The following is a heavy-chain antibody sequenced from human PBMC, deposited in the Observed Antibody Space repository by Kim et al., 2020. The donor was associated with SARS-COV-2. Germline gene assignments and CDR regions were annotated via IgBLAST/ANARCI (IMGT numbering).Heavy chain of an antibody. CDR3: ARRVGSSGRGYYFDY. Sequence: SETLSLTCTVSGGSISSSSYYWGWIRQPPGKGLEWIGSIYYSGSTYYNPSLKSRVTISVDTSKNQFSLKLSSVTAADTAVYYCARRVGSSGRGYYFDYWGQGTLVTVSS. J-gene: IGHJ4*02. CDR1: GGSISSSSYY. V-gene: IGHV4-39*01. CDR2: IYYSGST. D-gene: IGHD6-19*01.